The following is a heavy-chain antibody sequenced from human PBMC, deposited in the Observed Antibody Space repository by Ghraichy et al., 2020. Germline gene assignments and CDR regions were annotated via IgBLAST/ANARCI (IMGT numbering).Heavy chain of an antibody. J-gene: IGHJ4*02. CDR2: ISAYNGNT. V-gene: IGHV1-18*04. Sequence: ASVKVSCKASGYTFTSYGISWVRQAPGQGLEWMGWISAYNGNTNYAQKLQGRVTMTTDTSTSTAYMELRSLRSDDTAVYYCARPYCTNGVCSLDYWGQGTLVTVSS. CDR3: ARPYCTNGVCSLDY. D-gene: IGHD2-8*01. CDR1: GYTFTSYG.